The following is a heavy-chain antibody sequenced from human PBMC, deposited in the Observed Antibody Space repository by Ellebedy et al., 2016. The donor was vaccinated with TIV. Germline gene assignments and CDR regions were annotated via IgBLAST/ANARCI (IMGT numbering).Heavy chain of an antibody. CDR2: IYPDDSKT. CDR1: GYSFTSYW. D-gene: IGHD3-16*01. V-gene: IGHV5-51*01. J-gene: IGHJ4*02. CDR3: ATHSADNYDYDH. Sequence: GESLKISCKGSGYSFTSYWIGWVRQMPGKGLEWMGIIYPDDSKTRYSPSFQGQVTMSADKSLGTAYLQWYSLRSSDTAMYYCATHSADNYDYDHWGQGTLVTVSS.